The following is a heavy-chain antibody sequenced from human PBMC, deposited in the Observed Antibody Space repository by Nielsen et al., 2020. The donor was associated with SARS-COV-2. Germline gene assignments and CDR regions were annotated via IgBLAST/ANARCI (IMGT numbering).Heavy chain of an antibody. CDR3: ARDEITFGGVIVIPIPFDY. Sequence: WVRQAPGQRLEWMGWINAGNGNTKYSQKLQGRVTMTTDTSTSTAYMELRSLRSDDTAVYYCARDEITFGGVIVIPIPFDYWGQGTLVTVSS. D-gene: IGHD3-16*02. V-gene: IGHV1-18*01. CDR2: INAGNGNT. J-gene: IGHJ4*02.